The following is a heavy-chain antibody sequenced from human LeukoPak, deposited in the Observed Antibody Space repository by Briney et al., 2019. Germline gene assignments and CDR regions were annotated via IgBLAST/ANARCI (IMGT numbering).Heavy chain of an antibody. CDR3: ARSTRGSLDY. CDR2: ITNKPNGYST. D-gene: IGHD3-10*01. Sequence: GGSLRLSCAASGFTFSDHYMDWVRQAPGKGLEGVGRITNKPNGYSTDHATSVKGRFTISRDDSENSVYLQMNSLKTDDTAMYYCARSTRGSLDYWGQGTLVTVSS. CDR1: GFTFSDHY. V-gene: IGHV3-72*01. J-gene: IGHJ4*02.